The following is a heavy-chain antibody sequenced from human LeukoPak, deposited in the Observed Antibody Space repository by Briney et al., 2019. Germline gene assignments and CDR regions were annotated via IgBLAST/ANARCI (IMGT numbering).Heavy chain of an antibody. CDR1: GYTFTSYG. CDR3: ARDSPLKSSVWSGYYLSYYFDY. D-gene: IGHD3-3*01. V-gene: IGHV1-2*02. J-gene: IGHJ4*02. Sequence: GASVKVSCKASGYTFTSYGISWVRQAPGQGLEWMGWINPNSGGTNYAQKFQGRVTMTRDTSISTAYMELSRLRSDDTAVYYCARDSPLKSSVWSGYYLSYYFDYWGQGTLVTVSS. CDR2: INPNSGGT.